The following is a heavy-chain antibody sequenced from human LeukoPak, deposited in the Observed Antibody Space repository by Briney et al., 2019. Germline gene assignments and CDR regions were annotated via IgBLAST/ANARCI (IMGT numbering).Heavy chain of an antibody. CDR1: GGTFSSYA. V-gene: IGHV1-69*05. Sequence: SVKVSCKASGGTFSSYAISWVRQAPGQGLEWMGGIIPIFGTANYAQKFQGRVTITTDESTSTAYMELSSLRSEDTAVYYCARQGIVGATIGDYYYMDVWGKGTTVTVSS. CDR2: IIPIFGTA. J-gene: IGHJ6*03. D-gene: IGHD1-26*01. CDR3: ARQGIVGATIGDYYYMDV.